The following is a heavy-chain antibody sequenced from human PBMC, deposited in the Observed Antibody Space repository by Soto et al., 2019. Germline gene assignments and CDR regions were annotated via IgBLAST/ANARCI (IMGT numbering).Heavy chain of an antibody. V-gene: IGHV3-33*03. CDR1: GFTFSNYG. Sequence: QVQLVESGGGLVQPGRSLRLSCVVSGFTFSNYGMHWVRQAPGKGLEWVADIWYDGSGQRYAGSVQGRFTISRDNSKNTLYLQINSLRVEDTAVSDCAKDEVSRKYYGSSLDVWGQGTTVTVSS. CDR3: AKDEVSRKYYGSSLDV. CDR2: IWYDGSGQ. D-gene: IGHD4-17*01. J-gene: IGHJ6*02.